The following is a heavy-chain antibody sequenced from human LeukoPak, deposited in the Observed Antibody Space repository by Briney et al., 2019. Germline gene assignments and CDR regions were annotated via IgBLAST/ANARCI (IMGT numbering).Heavy chain of an antibody. CDR1: GGSVSSGSYY. CDR2: IYYSGST. J-gene: IGHJ4*02. Sequence: SETLSLTCTVSGGSVSSGSYYRSWIRQPPGKGLEWIGYIYYSGSTNYNPSLKSRVTISVDTSKNQFSLKLSSVTAADTAAYYCARGGGGDFWSGYYSYSDYWGQGTLVTVSS. V-gene: IGHV4-61*01. D-gene: IGHD3-3*01. CDR3: ARGGGGDFWSGYYSYSDY.